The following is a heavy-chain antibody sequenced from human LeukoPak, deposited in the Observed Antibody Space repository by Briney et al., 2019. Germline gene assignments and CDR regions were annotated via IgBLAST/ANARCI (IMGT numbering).Heavy chain of an antibody. D-gene: IGHD4-11*01. J-gene: IGHJ4*02. CDR3: ARDRVRGNSNPYFDY. V-gene: IGHV4-61*01. CDR2: IYYSGST. CDR1: GGSVSSGSYY. Sequence: SETLSLTCTVSGGSVSSGSYYWSWIRQPPGKGLEWIGYIYYSGSTNYNPSLKSRVTISVDTSKNQFSLKLSSVTAADTAVYYCARDRVRGNSNPYFDYWGQGTLVTVSS.